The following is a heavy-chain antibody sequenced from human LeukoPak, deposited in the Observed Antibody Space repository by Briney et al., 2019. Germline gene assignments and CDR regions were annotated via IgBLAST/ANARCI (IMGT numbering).Heavy chain of an antibody. CDR1: GGSISSYY. V-gene: IGHV4-59*01. D-gene: IGHD6-19*01. CDR3: ARAATPGIAVAGTNYYMDV. J-gene: IGHJ6*03. Sequence: SETLSLTCTVSGGSISSYYWSWIRQPPGKGLEWIGYIYYSGSTNYNPSLKSRVTISVDTSKNQFSLKLSSVTAADTAVYYCARAATPGIAVAGTNYYMDVWGKVTTVTVSS. CDR2: IYYSGST.